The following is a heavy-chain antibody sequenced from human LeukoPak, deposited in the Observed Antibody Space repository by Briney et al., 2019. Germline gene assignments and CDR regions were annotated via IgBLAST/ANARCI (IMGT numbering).Heavy chain of an antibody. CDR2: INPSGGST. J-gene: IGHJ4*02. V-gene: IGHV1-46*01. CDR1: GYTFTSYD. Sequence: ASVKVSCKASGYTFTSYDINWVRQATGQGLEWMGIINPSGGSTSYAQKFQGRVTMTRDTSTSTVYMELSSLRSEDTAVYYCARLEANHPLFDYWGQGTLVTVSS. D-gene: IGHD1-14*01. CDR3: ARLEANHPLFDY.